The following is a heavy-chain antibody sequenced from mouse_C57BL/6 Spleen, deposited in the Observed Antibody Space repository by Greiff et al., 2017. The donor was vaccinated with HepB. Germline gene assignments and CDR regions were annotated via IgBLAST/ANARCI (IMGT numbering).Heavy chain of an antibody. CDR1: GFTFSDAW. CDR3: TRRNSNYFLYAMDY. Sequence: EVKLMESGGGLVQPGGSMKLSCAASGFTFSDAWMDWVRQSPEKGLEWVAEIRNKANNHATYYAESVKGRFTISRDDSKSSVYLQMNSLRAEDTGIYYCTRRNSNYFLYAMDYWGQGTSVTVSS. D-gene: IGHD2-5*01. CDR2: IRNKANNHAT. J-gene: IGHJ4*01. V-gene: IGHV6-6*01.